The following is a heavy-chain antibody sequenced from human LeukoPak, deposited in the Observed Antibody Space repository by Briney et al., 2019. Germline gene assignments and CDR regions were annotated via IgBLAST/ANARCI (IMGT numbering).Heavy chain of an antibody. Sequence: GSSVKVSCKASGGTFSSYAISWVRQALGQGLEWMGGIIPIFGTANYAQKFQGRVTITADESTSTAYMELSSLRSEDTAVYYCARASGSGYYWRNWFDPWGQGTLVTVSS. D-gene: IGHD3-22*01. CDR2: IIPIFGTA. CDR1: GGTFSSYA. CDR3: ARASGSGYYWRNWFDP. J-gene: IGHJ5*02. V-gene: IGHV1-69*01.